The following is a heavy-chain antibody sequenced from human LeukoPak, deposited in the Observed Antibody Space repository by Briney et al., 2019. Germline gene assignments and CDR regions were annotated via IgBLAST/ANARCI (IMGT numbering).Heavy chain of an antibody. Sequence: ASVKVSCKASGGTFSSYAISWVRQAPGQGLEWMGRTIPILAIANYAQKFQGRVTITADKSTSTAYMELSSLRSEDTAVYYCARDDSSDFDYWGQGTLVAVSS. J-gene: IGHJ4*02. V-gene: IGHV1-69*04. CDR2: TIPILAIA. CDR3: ARDDSSDFDY. D-gene: IGHD3-22*01. CDR1: GGTFSSYA.